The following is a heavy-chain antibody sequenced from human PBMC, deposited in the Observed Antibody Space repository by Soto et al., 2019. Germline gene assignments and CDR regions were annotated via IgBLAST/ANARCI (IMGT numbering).Heavy chain of an antibody. V-gene: IGHV1-46*03. CDR2: INPSGGST. D-gene: IGHD3-3*01. CDR3: ARDSAPFGVVIIPTYYMDG. J-gene: IGHJ6*03. Sequence: ASVKVSCKASGYTFTSYYMHWVRQAPGQGLEWMGIINPSGGSTSYAQKFQGRVTMTRDTSTSTVYMELSSLRSEDTAVYYCARDSAPFGVVIIPTYYMDGWGKGTTVTVSS. CDR1: GYTFTSYY.